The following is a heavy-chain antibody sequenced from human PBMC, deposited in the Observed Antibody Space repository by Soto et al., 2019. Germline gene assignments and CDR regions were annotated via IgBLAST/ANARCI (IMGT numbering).Heavy chain of an antibody. CDR3: ARSNPAYVLRFLEWLPRTTSSYYGMDV. V-gene: IGHV4-39*01. Sequence: QLQLQESGPGLVKPSETLSLTCTVSGGSISSSSYYWGWIRQPPGKGLEWIGSIYYSGSTYYNPSLKSRVTISVDTSKNQFSLKLSSVTAADTAVYYCARSNPAYVLRFLEWLPRTTSSYYGMDVWGQGTTVTVSS. D-gene: IGHD3-3*01. CDR2: IYYSGST. J-gene: IGHJ6*02. CDR1: GGSISSSSYY.